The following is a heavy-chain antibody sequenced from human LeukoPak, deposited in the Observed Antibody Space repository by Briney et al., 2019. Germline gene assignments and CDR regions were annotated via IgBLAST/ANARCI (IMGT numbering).Heavy chain of an antibody. CDR3: AREIDSSGWYWFDP. J-gene: IGHJ5*02. CDR1: GGSISSYY. CDR2: IYYSGST. V-gene: IGHV4-59*01. Sequence: SETLSLTCTVSGGSISSYYWSWIRQPPGKGLEWLGYIYYSGSTNYNPSLKSRVTISVDTSKNQFSLKLSSVTAADTAVYYCAREIDSSGWYWFDPWGQGTLVTVSS. D-gene: IGHD6-19*01.